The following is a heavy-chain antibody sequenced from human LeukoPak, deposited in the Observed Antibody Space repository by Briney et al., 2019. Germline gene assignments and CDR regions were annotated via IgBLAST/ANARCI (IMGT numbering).Heavy chain of an antibody. CDR3: GRGKENRYYDFWSGHVYGMDV. J-gene: IGHJ6*02. V-gene: IGHV1-8*01. D-gene: IGHD3-3*01. CDR2: MNPNRCNT. Sequence: ASVKVSCKASGYTFTSYDINWVRQATGRELEWMGWMNPNRCNTGYAQKFQGRVTITRNTSIRTAYLELSSLRSEGTAVYYCGRGKENRYYDFWSGHVYGMDVWSQGTTVTVSS. CDR1: GYTFTSYD.